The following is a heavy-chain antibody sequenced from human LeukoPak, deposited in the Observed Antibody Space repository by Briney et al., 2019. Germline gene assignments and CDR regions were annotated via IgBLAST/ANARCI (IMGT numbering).Heavy chain of an antibody. Sequence: SETLSLTCTVSGGSIRKTNYYWGWIRQTPGKGLEWIGSIFSSGSTYYNPSLKSRVTISVDTSKNQFSLKVNSVTAADTAVYYCARDTTTDYYYYYGLDVWGQGTTVTVSS. J-gene: IGHJ6*02. CDR3: ARDTTTDYYYYYGLDV. CDR2: IFSSGST. CDR1: GGSIRKTNYY. V-gene: IGHV4-39*07. D-gene: IGHD5-12*01.